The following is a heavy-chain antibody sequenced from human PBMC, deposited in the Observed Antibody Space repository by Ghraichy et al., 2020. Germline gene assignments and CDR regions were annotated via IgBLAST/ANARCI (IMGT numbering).Heavy chain of an antibody. CDR3: AKVLGAVRSTIPEFDY. CDR2: VSGSGDST. Sequence: GGSLRLSCAASGFTFSNYAMSWVRQAPGKGLEWVSAVSGSGDSTYYADSVKGRFTISRDNSKNTLYLQINSLRAEDTALYYCAKVLGAVRSTIPEFDYWGQGILVTVPS. D-gene: IGHD5/OR15-5a*01. V-gene: IGHV3-23*01. CDR1: GFTFSNYA. J-gene: IGHJ4*02.